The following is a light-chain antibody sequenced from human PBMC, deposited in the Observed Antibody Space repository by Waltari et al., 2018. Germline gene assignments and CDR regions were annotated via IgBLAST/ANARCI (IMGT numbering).Light chain of an antibody. V-gene: IGKV4-1*01. CDR1: QSVLYSSDNKNY. CDR3: QQYYSFPQT. CDR2: WAS. J-gene: IGKJ1*01. Sequence: DIVMTQSPDSLAVSLGERATINCKSSQSVLYSSDNKNYLTWYQQKPGQPPELLSYWASTRESVVPDRFSGSGSGTDFTLTISRLQAEDVAVYYCQQYYSFPQTFGQGTKVEIK.